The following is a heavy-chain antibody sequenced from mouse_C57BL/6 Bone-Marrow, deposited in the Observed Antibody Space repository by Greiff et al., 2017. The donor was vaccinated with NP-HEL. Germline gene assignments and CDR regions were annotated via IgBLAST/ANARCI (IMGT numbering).Heavy chain of an antibody. CDR2: ISDGGSYT. J-gene: IGHJ1*03. Sequence: EVQVVESGGGLVKPGGSLKLSCAASGFTFSSYAMSWVRQTPEKRLEWVATISDGGSYTYYPDNVKGRFTISRDNAKNNLYLQMSHLKSEDTAMYYCFYYDGSSRYCDVWGTGTTVTVSS. D-gene: IGHD1-1*01. CDR3: FYYDGSSRYCDV. V-gene: IGHV5-4*01. CDR1: GFTFSSYA.